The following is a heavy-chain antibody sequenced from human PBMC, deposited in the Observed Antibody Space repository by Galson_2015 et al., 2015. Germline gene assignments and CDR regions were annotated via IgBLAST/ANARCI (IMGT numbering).Heavy chain of an antibody. J-gene: IGHJ4*02. V-gene: IGHV4-39*01. CDR3: ARRIEGYCGGDCYSGDY. CDR1: GGSISSSSYY. CDR2: IYYSGST. Sequence: LSLTCTVSGGSISSSSYYWGWIRQPPGKGLEWIGSIYYSGSTYYNPSLKSRVTISVDTSKNQFSLKLSSVTAADTAVYYCARRIEGYCGGDCYSGDYWGQGTLVTVSS. D-gene: IGHD2-21*02.